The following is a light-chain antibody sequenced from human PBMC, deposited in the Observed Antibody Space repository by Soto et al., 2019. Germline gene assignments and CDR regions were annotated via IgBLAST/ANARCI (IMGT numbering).Light chain of an antibody. J-gene: IGLJ2*01. CDR1: SSNIGSNI. V-gene: IGLV1-44*01. CDR3: AAWDDSLYDVV. Sequence: QPVLTQPPSASETPGQRVTISCSGSSSNIGSNIVNWYQQLPGMAPKLLVYSNNQRPSGVPDRFSGSKSGTSASLAISGLQSEDEADYYCAAWDDSLYDVVFGGGTKLTVL. CDR2: SNN.